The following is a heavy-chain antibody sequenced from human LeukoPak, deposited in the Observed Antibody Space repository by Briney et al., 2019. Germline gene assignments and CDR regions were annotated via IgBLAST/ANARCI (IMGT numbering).Heavy chain of an antibody. CDR3: VSNSWYSIDY. Sequence: SGTLSLTCVVSGGSFSSHNWWSWVRQPPGKGLEWIGEAHHGGGTNYNPSLKSRVTISVDDSKNQFSLELTSVTAADTAVYYCVSNSWYSIDYWGQGTLVTVSS. J-gene: IGHJ4*02. V-gene: IGHV4-4*02. D-gene: IGHD6-13*01. CDR1: GGSFSSHNW. CDR2: AHHGGGT.